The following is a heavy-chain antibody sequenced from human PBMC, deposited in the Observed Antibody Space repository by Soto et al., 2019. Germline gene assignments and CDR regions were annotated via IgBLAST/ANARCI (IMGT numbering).Heavy chain of an antibody. D-gene: IGHD3-9*01. Sequence: GGSLRLSCAASGFTFSSYWMSWVRQAPGKGLEWVANIKQDGSEKYYVDSVKGRFTISRANAKNSLYLQMDSLRAEDSSVYYCARDPYDILTGYYSFFDYWGQGTLVTVSS. CDR1: GFTFSSYW. V-gene: IGHV3-7*05. J-gene: IGHJ4*02. CDR2: IKQDGSEK. CDR3: ARDPYDILTGYYSFFDY.